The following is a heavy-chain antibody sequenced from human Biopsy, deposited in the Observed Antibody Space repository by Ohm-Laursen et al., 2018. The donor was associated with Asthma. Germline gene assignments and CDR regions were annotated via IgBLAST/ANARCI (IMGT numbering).Heavy chain of an antibody. V-gene: IGHV3-30*18. CDR1: GFSFGSYG. J-gene: IGHJ4*02. Sequence: SLRLSCAASGFSFGSYGMHWVRQAPGKGLELVAVMSFDGRQTYYADSVKGRFTISRDNAKNSLYLQMNSLRGADTALYYCVKDIRLQLWGFDSWGQGTLVTVSS. CDR3: VKDIRLQLWGFDS. D-gene: IGHD6-13*01. CDR2: MSFDGRQT.